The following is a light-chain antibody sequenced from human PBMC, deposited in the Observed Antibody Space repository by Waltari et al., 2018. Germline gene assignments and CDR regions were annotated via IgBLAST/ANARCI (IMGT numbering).Light chain of an antibody. CDR1: SGDVGTYNL. CDR2: GVT. J-gene: IGLJ2*01. CDR3: SSYAAYNTVI. Sequence: QSTLTQPASVSGSLGQSITIPCIGTSGDVGTYNLVSWSQQHPDKAPKFMIYGVTKRPSGVFNRCSGSKSGNTASLTISGLQGEDEAIYFCSSYAAYNTVIFGGGTKVTVL. V-gene: IGLV2-23*02.